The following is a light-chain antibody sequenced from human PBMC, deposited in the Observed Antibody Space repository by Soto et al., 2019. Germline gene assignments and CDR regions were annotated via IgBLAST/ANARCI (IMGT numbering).Light chain of an antibody. J-gene: IGLJ1*01. Sequence: QSVLTQPASVSGSPGQSITISCTGTSSDVGGYSYVSWYQQCPGKAPKLMIFDVSYRPSGVSNRFSGSKSGNTASLTISGLQAEDEADYYCSSYTSSSSNVFGTGTKVTV. CDR3: SSYTSSSSNV. V-gene: IGLV2-14*01. CDR1: SSDVGGYSY. CDR2: DVS.